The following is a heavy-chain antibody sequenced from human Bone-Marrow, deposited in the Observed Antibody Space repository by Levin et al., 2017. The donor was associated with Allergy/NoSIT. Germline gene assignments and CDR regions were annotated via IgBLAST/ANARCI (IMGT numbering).Heavy chain of an antibody. V-gene: IGHV3-13*01. D-gene: IGHD6-13*01. Sequence: GESLKISCAASGFTFSSYDMHWVRQATGKGLEWVSAIGTAGDTYYPGSVKGRFTISRENAKNSLYLQMNSLRAGDTAVYYCARANPSSWYYYYGMDVWGQGTTVTVSS. CDR1: GFTFSSYD. CDR3: ARANPSSWYYYYGMDV. CDR2: IGTAGDT. J-gene: IGHJ6*02.